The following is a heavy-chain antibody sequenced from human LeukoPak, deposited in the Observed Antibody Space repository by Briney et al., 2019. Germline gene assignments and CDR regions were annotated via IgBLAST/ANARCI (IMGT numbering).Heavy chain of an antibody. CDR3: ARFGVRGVTLNWFDP. Sequence: SETLSLTCTVSGYSISSGYYWAWIRQPPGKGLEWIGSIYHSGSTYYNPSLKSRITISVDTSKNQFFLKLNSVTAADTAVYYCARFGVRGVTLNWFDPWGQGTLVTVSS. D-gene: IGHD3-10*01. CDR2: IYHSGST. J-gene: IGHJ5*02. V-gene: IGHV4-38-2*02. CDR1: GYSISSGYY.